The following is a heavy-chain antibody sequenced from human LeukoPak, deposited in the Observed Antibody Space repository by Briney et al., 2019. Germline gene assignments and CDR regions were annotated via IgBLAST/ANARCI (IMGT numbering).Heavy chain of an antibody. V-gene: IGHV4-38-2*02. CDR1: DYSISSGYY. Sequence: SETLSLTCTVSDYSISSGYYWGWIRQPPGKGLEWIGSIYHSGSTYYNPSLKSRVTISVDTSKNQFSLKLSSVTAADTAVYYCARGPTVTTNFDYWGQGTLVTVSS. D-gene: IGHD4-17*01. CDR2: IYHSGST. J-gene: IGHJ4*02. CDR3: ARGPTVTTNFDY.